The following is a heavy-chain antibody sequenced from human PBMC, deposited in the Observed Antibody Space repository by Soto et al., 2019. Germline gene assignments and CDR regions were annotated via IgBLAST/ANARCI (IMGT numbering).Heavy chain of an antibody. CDR3: AKGDYVWGSYRYSPFHDAFDI. CDR2: ISGSGGST. D-gene: IGHD3-16*02. V-gene: IGHV3-23*01. Sequence: GGSLRLSCAASGFTFSSHAMSWVRQAPGKGLEWVSAISGSGGSTYYADSVKGRFTISRDNSKNTLYLQMNSLRVEDTAVYYCAKGDYVWGSYRYSPFHDAFDIWGQGTMVTVSS. CDR1: GFTFSSHA. J-gene: IGHJ3*02.